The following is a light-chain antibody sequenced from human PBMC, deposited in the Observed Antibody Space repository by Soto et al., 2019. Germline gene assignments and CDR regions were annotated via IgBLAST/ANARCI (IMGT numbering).Light chain of an antibody. CDR3: QKYSSVPV. Sequence: DIQMTQSPTSLSASVGDRVTITCRASQGIRNFVAWYQQKPGKAPKLLIYAASTLQSGVPYRFSGSGSGTDFTLTINSLQPEDVATYSCQKYSSVPVFGHGTKGEIK. CDR1: QGIRNF. J-gene: IGKJ3*01. V-gene: IGKV1-27*01. CDR2: AAS.